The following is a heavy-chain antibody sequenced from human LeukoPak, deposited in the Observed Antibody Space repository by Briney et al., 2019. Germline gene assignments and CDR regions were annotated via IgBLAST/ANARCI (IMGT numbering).Heavy chain of an antibody. CDR1: GFTFSGSA. CDR2: IDKKDKGYATAT. J-gene: IGHJ5*02. D-gene: IGHD1-26*01. CDR3: TRDSGTYNWFDP. Sequence: PGGSLRLSCAASGFTFSGSAIHWVRQSSGKGLEGVGQIDKKDKGYATATAYAASVKARFTISRADSINTAYLQMKSLNTEDTALYYCTRDSGTYNWFDPWGQGTLVTVSS. V-gene: IGHV3-73*01.